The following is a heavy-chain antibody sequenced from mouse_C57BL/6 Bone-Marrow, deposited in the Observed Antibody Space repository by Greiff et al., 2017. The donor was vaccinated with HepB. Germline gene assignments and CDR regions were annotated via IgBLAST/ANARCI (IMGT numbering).Heavy chain of an antibody. Sequence: EVQGVESGGGLVKPGGSLKLSCAASGFTFSSYAMSWVRQTPEKRLEWVATISDGGSYTYYPDNVKGRFTISRDNAKNNLYLQMSHLKSEDTAMYYCARDYSNYVYFDYWGQGTTLTVSS. CDR1: GFTFSSYA. D-gene: IGHD2-5*01. CDR3: ARDYSNYVYFDY. V-gene: IGHV5-4*01. CDR2: ISDGGSYT. J-gene: IGHJ2*01.